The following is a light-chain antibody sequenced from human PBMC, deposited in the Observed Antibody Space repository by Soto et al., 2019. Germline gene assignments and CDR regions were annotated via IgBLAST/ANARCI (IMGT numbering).Light chain of an antibody. CDR2: DVS. V-gene: IGKV3-11*01. J-gene: IGKJ4*01. Sequence: EIVLTQSPVTLSLSPGERATLSCRASQSVTTFLAWYQQKPCQAPRLLIYDVSNRAPGIPARFSGSGSGTDFTLTISSLEPEDFEVYYCQQRINWPLTFGGGTKVEIK. CDR1: QSVTTF. CDR3: QQRINWPLT.